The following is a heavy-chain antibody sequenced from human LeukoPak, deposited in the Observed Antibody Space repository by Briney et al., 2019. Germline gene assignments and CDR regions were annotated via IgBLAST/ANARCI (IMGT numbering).Heavy chain of an antibody. CDR3: ARSQDKIATAGGD. Sequence: SVKVSCKASGGTFSSYAISWVRQAPGQGLEWMGGIIPIFGTANYAQKFQGRVTITADESTSTAYMELSSLRSEDTAVYYCARSQDKIATAGGDWGQGTLVTVSS. CDR2: IIPIFGTA. D-gene: IGHD6-13*01. CDR1: GGTFSSYA. V-gene: IGHV1-69*13. J-gene: IGHJ4*02.